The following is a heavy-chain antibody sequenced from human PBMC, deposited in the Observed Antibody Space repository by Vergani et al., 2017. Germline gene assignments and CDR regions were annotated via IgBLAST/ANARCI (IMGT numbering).Heavy chain of an antibody. Sequence: EVQLVESGGGLIHPGGSLRLSCEGSGFSFSGYWMHWVRQSPEKGLVWVSRIKSDGSITNYADSVKGRFTISRDNAKNSLYLQMNSLRAEDTAVYYCARVGSGGSCSDYWGQGTLVTVSS. CDR2: IKSDGSIT. CDR3: ARVGSGGSCSDY. J-gene: IGHJ4*02. V-gene: IGHV3-74*01. CDR1: GFSFSGYW. D-gene: IGHD2-15*01.